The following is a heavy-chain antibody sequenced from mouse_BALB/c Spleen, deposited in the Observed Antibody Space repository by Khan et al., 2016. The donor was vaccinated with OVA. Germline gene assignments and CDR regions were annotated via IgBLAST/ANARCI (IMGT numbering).Heavy chain of an antibody. V-gene: IGHV1-15*01. Sequence: VQLQESGAELVRPGASVTLSCKASGYTFPDYELHWVKQTPVHGLEWIGDIDPKTGVTAYNQKFKGKATLIADNSSSTAYMQLRSVTSEDSAVYYCTSSTFACWGQGTLVAVSA. J-gene: IGHJ3*01. CDR2: IDPKTGVT. CDR1: GYTFPDYE. CDR3: TSSTFAC.